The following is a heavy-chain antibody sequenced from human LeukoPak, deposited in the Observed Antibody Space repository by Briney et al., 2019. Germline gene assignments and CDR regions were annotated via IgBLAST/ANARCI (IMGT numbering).Heavy chain of an antibody. CDR1: GGSFSGYC. J-gene: IGHJ4*02. CDR3: ARTYSSSWYPN. CDR2: INHSGST. D-gene: IGHD6-13*01. V-gene: IGHV4-34*01. Sequence: SETLSLTCAVYGGSFSGYCWSWIRQPPGKGLEWIGEINHSGSTNYNPSLKSRVTISVDTSKNQFSLKLSSVTAADTAVYYCARTYSSSWYPNWGQGTLVTVSS.